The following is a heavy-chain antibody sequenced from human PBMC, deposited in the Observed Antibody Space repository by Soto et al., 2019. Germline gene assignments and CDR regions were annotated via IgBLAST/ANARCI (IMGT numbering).Heavy chain of an antibody. CDR3: AKNLSNCSGGSCYSVYYYGMDV. CDR1: GFTFSSYN. Sequence: DVQLVESGGGLVQPGGSLRLSCAASGFTFSSYNMNWVRQAPGKGLEWVSYISSGSGTIYYADSVKGRFTISRDNAKNSLYLQMDSLRDEDTAVYYCAKNLSNCSGGSCYSVYYYGMDVWGQGTTVTVSS. J-gene: IGHJ6*02. D-gene: IGHD2-15*01. V-gene: IGHV3-48*02. CDR2: ISSGSGTI.